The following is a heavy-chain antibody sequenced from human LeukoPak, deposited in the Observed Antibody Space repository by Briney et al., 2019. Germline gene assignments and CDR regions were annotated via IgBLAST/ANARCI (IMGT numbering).Heavy chain of an antibody. V-gene: IGHV3-9*01. CDR1: GFTLDDYA. J-gene: IGHJ4*02. D-gene: IGHD3-10*01. CDR3: AKDGVRGVY. Sequence: GGSLRLPCAPSGFTLDDYAMHWAPQPPGKGREWVPGIRWNRGSKSYADSVKARSTIPRNNAKNPLYLQINSQKEKDTPFNYCAKDGVRGVYWGQGTLVTVSS. CDR2: IRWNRGSK.